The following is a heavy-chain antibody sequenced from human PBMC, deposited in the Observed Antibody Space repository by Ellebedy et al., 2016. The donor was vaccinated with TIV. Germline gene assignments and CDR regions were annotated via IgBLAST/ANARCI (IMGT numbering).Heavy chain of an antibody. V-gene: IGHV5-51*01. J-gene: IGHJ5*02. D-gene: IGHD6-13*01. CDR3: ARTSGYSGNWGLDL. CDR1: GYSFPSYW. Sequence: PGGSLRLSCKGSGYSFPSYWIGWVRQLPGKGLEWKGIIYPCDSDTRYSPSFQGQVTISADKSLSTAYLQWSSLKASDTAIYYCARTSGYSGNWGLDLWGQGTLVTVSS. CDR2: IYPCDSDT.